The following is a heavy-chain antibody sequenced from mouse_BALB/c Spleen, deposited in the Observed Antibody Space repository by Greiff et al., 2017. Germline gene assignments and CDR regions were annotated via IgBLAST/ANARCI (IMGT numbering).Heavy chain of an antibody. CDR3: TYGSSSWFAY. Sequence: EVQLQQSGTVLARPGASVKMSCKASGYSFTSYWMHWVKQRPGQGLEWIGAIYPGNSDTSYNQKFKGKAKLTAVTSASTAYMELSSLTNEDSAVYYCTYGSSSWFAYWGQGTLVTVSA. V-gene: IGHV1-5*01. CDR2: IYPGNSDT. D-gene: IGHD1-1*01. CDR1: GYSFTSYW. J-gene: IGHJ3*01.